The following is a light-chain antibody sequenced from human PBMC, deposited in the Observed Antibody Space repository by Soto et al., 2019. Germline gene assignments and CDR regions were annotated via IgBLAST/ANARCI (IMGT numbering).Light chain of an antibody. Sequence: IVMTQSPATLSVSPGEGATLSCRASQTVSTNLAWYQQKPGQAPRLLIYAASTRATGIPARFSGSGSGTEFTLTFSSLQSEDFAVYYCQHYDDWPPSWTFGQGTKVDIK. CDR2: AAS. CDR3: QHYDDWPPSWT. V-gene: IGKV3-15*01. J-gene: IGKJ1*01. CDR1: QTVSTN.